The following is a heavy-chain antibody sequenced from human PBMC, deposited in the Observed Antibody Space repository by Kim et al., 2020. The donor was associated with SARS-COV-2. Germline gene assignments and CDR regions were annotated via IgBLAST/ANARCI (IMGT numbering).Heavy chain of an antibody. D-gene: IGHD3-10*01. J-gene: IGHJ5*02. V-gene: IGHV4-39*01. CDR1: GGSISSGGYY. CDR3: ARRTTGSGRRWFDP. Sequence: SETLSLTCTVSGGSISSGGYYWGWIRQPPGKGLEWIGRIHYSGSTYYNPSLKSRVTILVDTSKNQFSLNLSSVTAADTAVYFCARRTTGSGRRWFDPWGQGTLVTV. CDR2: IHYSGST.